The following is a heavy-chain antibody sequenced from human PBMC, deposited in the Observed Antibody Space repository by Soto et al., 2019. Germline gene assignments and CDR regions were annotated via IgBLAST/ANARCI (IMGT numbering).Heavy chain of an antibody. Sequence: ASVKVSCKASGYTFTSYAMHWVRQAPGQRLEWMGWINAGNGNTKYSQKFQGRVTITRDTSASTAYMELSSLRSEDTAVYYCATPTRPIAAAGTAPFDYWGQGTLVTVSS. J-gene: IGHJ4*02. D-gene: IGHD6-13*01. CDR1: GYTFTSYA. CDR3: ATPTRPIAAAGTAPFDY. V-gene: IGHV1-3*01. CDR2: INAGNGNT.